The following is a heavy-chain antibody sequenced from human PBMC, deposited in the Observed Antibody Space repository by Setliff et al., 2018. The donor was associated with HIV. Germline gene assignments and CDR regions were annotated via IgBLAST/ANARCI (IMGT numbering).Heavy chain of an antibody. CDR2: IYFSRNT. Sequence: SETLSLTCTVSGGSISSSRYYWGWIRQPPGKGLEWIASIYFSRNTRYNPSLKSRVTMFVATSKQQFFLSLASVTAADTALYYCARPSLGIGGGSIFDLWGQGRLVTVSS. V-gene: IGHV4-39*01. CDR3: ARPSLGIGGGSIFDL. CDR1: GGSISSSRYY. D-gene: IGHD3-3*01. J-gene: IGHJ4*02.